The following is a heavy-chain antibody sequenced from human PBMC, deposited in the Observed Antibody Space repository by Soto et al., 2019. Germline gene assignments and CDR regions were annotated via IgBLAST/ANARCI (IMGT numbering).Heavy chain of an antibody. J-gene: IGHJ4*02. D-gene: IGHD6-13*01. Sequence: EVQLVASGGGLVQPGGSLRLSCSASGFTFSSYWMHWVRQAPGKGLVWVSRINSDGSSTSYADSVKGRFTISRDNAKNTLFLQMNSLRAEDTAVYYCATLGYSSTWGFDNWGQGTLVTVSS. CDR3: ATLGYSSTWGFDN. CDR2: INSDGSST. CDR1: GFTFSSYW. V-gene: IGHV3-74*01.